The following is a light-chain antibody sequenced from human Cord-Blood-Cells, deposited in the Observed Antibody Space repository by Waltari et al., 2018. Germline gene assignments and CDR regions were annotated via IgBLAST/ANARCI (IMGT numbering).Light chain of an antibody. V-gene: IGLV2-23*01. Sequence: QSALTQPDPVSGSPGQSNPLPRTGTSSDVGSNNLVSWYQQHPGNAPKLMIYEGSKRPSGVSNRFSGSKSGNTASLTISGLQAEDEADYYCCSYAGSSTWVLGGGTKLTVL. J-gene: IGLJ3*02. CDR3: CSYAGSSTWV. CDR1: SSDVGSNNL. CDR2: EGS.